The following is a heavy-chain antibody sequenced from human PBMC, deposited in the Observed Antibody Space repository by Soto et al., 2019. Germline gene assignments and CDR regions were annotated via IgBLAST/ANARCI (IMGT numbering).Heavy chain of an antibody. CDR3: ARHYSAMGV. Sequence: GGSLRLSCAASGFTFSSYAMSWVRQAPGKGLEWISIIYSDNNTDYADSVKGRFSISRDTSKNILYLQMNSLRAEDTAEYYCARHYSAMGVWGQGTTVTVSS. J-gene: IGHJ6*02. CDR1: GFTFSSYA. V-gene: IGHV3-53*01. CDR2: IYSDNNT.